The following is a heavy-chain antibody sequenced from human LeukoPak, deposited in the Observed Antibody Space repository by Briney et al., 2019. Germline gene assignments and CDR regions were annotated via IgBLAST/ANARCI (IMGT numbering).Heavy chain of an antibody. CDR2: INHSGST. J-gene: IGHJ4*02. CDR1: GGSFSGYY. CDR3: VRGGRDTGFDY. D-gene: IGHD5-18*01. Sequence: SETLSLTCAVNGGSFSGYYWSWIRQPPGKGLEWIGEINHSGSTNYNPSLKSRVTISVDTSKNQFSLKLSSVTAADTAVYYCVRGGRDTGFDYWGQGTLVTVSS. V-gene: IGHV4-34*01.